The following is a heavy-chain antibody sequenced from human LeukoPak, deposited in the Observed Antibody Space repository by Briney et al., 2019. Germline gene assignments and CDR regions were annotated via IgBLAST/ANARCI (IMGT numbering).Heavy chain of an antibody. CDR3: RAATKYLDYYYDY. D-gene: IGHD3-22*01. CDR1: RFTFSTFG. V-gene: IGHV3-30*03. CDR2: ISSDGSNK. Sequence: GGPLRLSCAASRFTFSTFGMHWVRQAPGKGLEWVAVISSDGSNKYYADSVRGRFTISRDNSKDTLYLQMSSLRIEDTAVYYCRAATKYLDYYYDYWGQGTLVTVSS. J-gene: IGHJ4*02.